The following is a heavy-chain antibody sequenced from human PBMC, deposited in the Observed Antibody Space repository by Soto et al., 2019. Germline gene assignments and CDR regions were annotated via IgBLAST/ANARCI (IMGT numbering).Heavy chain of an antibody. V-gene: IGHV1-69*02. J-gene: IGHJ4*02. CDR2: IIPILGIA. CDR3: ARGGNVDTFDY. D-gene: IGHD5-18*01. CDR1: GGTFSSYT. Sequence: QVQLVQSGAEVKKPGFSVKVSCKASGGTFSSYTISWVRQAPGQGLEWMGRIIPILGIANYAQKFQGRVTITADKSTSTAYMELSSLRSEDTAVYYCARGGNVDTFDYWGQGTLVTVSS.